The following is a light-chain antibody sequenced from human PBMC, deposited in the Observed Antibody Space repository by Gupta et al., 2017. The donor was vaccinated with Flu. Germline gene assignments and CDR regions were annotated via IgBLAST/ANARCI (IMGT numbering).Light chain of an antibody. CDR3: QVWDSRSDQSV. CDR2: DDF. CDR1: NIGFKS. Sequence: KTATLTCGGDNIGFKSVYWYQQKPGQAPVLVVYDDFDRPSGIPERFSGSNSGDTATLTISGAEAGDEADYYCQVWDSRSDQSVFGSGTKVTV. V-gene: IGLV3-21*03. J-gene: IGLJ1*01.